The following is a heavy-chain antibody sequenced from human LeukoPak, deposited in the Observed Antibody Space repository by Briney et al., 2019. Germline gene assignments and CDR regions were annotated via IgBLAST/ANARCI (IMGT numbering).Heavy chain of an antibody. V-gene: IGHV1-46*01. D-gene: IGHD3-16*01. CDR1: GYTFTSYY. CDR2: INPSDGST. CDR3: ARGGGGHFDY. Sequence: ASVKVSCKASGYTFTSYYMHWVRQAPGQGLEWMGIINPSDGSTNYAQKFQGRVTMTRDTSTSTVYMELSSLKSEDTAVYYCARGGGGHFDYWGQGTQVTVSS. J-gene: IGHJ4*02.